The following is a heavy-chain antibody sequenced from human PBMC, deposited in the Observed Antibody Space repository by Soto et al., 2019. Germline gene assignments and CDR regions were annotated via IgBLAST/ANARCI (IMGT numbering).Heavy chain of an antibody. J-gene: IGHJ4*02. CDR3: VKEDHPHIHGYGGLDC. V-gene: IGHV4-4*02. CDR1: GTSISRDSW. CDR2: IHHSGAT. Sequence: QAQLQESGPGLVKPSGTLSLTCAVSGTSISRDSWWSWVRQPPGKGLEWIGEIHHSGATNYNPSLKRRVSMSRDTSTSHSSLRPSSATAADTAIYYCVKEDHPHIHGYGGLDCWGQGTLVSVSS. D-gene: IGHD5-18*01.